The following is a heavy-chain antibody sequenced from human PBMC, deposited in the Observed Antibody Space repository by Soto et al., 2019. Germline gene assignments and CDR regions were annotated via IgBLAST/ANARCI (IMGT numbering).Heavy chain of an antibody. CDR1: GGSISSGDYY. J-gene: IGHJ5*02. CDR3: ARSSIVVVTAWPNWFDP. Sequence: LSLTCTVSGGSISSGDYYWSWIRQPPGKGLEWIGYIYYSGSTYYNPSLKSRVTISVDTSKNQFSLKLSSVTAADTAVYYCARSSIVVVTAWPNWFDPWGQGTLVTVSS. CDR2: IYYSGST. D-gene: IGHD2-21*02. V-gene: IGHV4-30-4*01.